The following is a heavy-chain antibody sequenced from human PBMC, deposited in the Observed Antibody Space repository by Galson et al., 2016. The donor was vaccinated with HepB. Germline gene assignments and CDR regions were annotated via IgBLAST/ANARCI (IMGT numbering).Heavy chain of an antibody. V-gene: IGHV1-69*13. CDR2: IIPVFGTP. CDR3: ASAGDRSGYYPFDN. Sequence: SVKVSCKASGVTFISHAIYWVRQAPGQGLEWMGGIIPVFGTPNYAQKFRGRVAITADEVTKTAYMELSSLGSEDTAVYYCASAGDRSGYYPFDNWGQGTLVTVSS. D-gene: IGHD3-22*01. J-gene: IGHJ4*02. CDR1: GVTFISHA.